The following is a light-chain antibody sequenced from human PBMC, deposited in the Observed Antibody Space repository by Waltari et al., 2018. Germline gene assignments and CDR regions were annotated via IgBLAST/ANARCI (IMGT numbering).Light chain of an antibody. CDR1: NSNTGSND. CDR3: ATWDDRLTGVV. J-gene: IGLJ2*01. V-gene: IGLV1-44*01. CDR2: SNT. Sequence: QSALTQPPSASGTPGQTVTIFCSGGNSNTGSNDVNWYQQVPGTAPKLLIYSNTYRPSGVPDRFSGSKSGTSASLAISGLQSDDEGDYYCATWDDRLTGVVFGGGTQVTVL.